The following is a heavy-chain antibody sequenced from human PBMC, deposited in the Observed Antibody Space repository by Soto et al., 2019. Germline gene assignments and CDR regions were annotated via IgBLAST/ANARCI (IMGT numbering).Heavy chain of an antibody. Sequence: GGSLRLSCAASGFTFSSYGMHWVRQAPGKGLEWVAVIWYDGSNKYYADSVKGRFTISRDNSKNTLYLQMNSLRAEDTAVYYCARDPPRDYYDRGNYYYGMDVWGQGTTVTVSS. D-gene: IGHD3-22*01. CDR2: IWYDGSNK. V-gene: IGHV3-33*01. J-gene: IGHJ6*02. CDR1: GFTFSSYG. CDR3: ARDPPRDYYDRGNYYYGMDV.